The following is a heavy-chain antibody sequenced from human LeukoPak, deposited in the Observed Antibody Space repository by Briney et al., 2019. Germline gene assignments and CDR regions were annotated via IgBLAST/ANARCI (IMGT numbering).Heavy chain of an antibody. CDR3: ARRSRGPNYYYYYYMDA. J-gene: IGHJ6*03. V-gene: IGHV4-34*01. CDR1: GGSFSGYY. CDR2: INHSGST. Sequence: SETLSLTCAVYGGSFSGYYWSWIRQPPGKGLEWIGEINHSGSTNYNPSLKSRVTISVDTSKNQFSLKLSSVTAADTAVYYCARRSRGPNYYYYYYMDAWGKGTTVTISS.